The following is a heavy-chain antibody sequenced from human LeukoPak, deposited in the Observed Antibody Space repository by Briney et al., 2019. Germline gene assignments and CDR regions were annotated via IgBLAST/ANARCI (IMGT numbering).Heavy chain of an antibody. V-gene: IGHV3-7*01. CDR2: IKQDGSEK. CDR3: ARDPWELPFDY. J-gene: IGHJ4*02. D-gene: IGHD1-26*01. Sequence: PGGSLRLSCAASGFTFSSYWMSWVRQAPGKGLEWVANIKQDGSEKYYVDSVKGRFTISRDNAKNSLYLQMNSLRAEDTAVYYFARDPWELPFDYWGQGTLVTVSS. CDR1: GFTFSSYW.